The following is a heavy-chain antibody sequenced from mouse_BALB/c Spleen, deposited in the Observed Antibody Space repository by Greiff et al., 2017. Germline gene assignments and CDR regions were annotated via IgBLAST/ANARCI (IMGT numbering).Heavy chain of an antibody. CDR1: GFSLTGYG. V-gene: IGHV2-6-7*01. CDR2: IWGDGST. Sequence: VQLVESGPGLVAPSQSLSITCTASGFSLTGYGVNWVRQPPGKGLEWLGMIWGDGSTDYNSALKSRLSISKDNSKSQVFLKMNRLQTDDTARYYGARALYGYDFDYWGQGTTLTVSS. D-gene: IGHD1-2*01. J-gene: IGHJ2*01. CDR3: ARALYGYDFDY.